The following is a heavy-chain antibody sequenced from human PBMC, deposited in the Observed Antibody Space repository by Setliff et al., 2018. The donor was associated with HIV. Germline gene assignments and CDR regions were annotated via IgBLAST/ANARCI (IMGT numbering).Heavy chain of an antibody. CDR1: GGSFTGYY. CDR3: SRGGDYNFWAGYWT. J-gene: IGHJ5*02. Sequence: SETLSLTCTVYGGSFTGYYWTWIRQPPGKGLEWIGEINHSGSTNYNPSLESRVTISVDTSKKHFSLRLTSVTAADTAVYFCSRGGDYNFWAGYWTWGQGTLVTVSS. D-gene: IGHD3-3*01. CDR2: INHSGST. V-gene: IGHV4-34*01.